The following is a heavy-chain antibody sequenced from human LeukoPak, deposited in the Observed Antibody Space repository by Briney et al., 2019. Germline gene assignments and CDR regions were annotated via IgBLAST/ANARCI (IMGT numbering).Heavy chain of an antibody. Sequence: SETLSLTCTVSGGSISSYYWSWIRQPPGKGLEWIGYIYYSGSTNYNPSLKSRVTMSVDTSKNQFSLKLSSVTAADTAVYYCARGGSTVTTWGGYYMDVWGKGTTVTISS. CDR2: IYYSGST. D-gene: IGHD4-17*01. V-gene: IGHV4-59*12. J-gene: IGHJ6*03. CDR1: GGSISSYY. CDR3: ARGGSTVTTWGGYYMDV.